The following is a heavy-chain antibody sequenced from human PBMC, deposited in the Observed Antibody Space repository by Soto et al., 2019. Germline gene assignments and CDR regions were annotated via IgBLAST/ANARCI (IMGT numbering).Heavy chain of an antibody. CDR3: ARALFKFANSGSGMDV. J-gene: IGHJ6*02. CDR2: IIPIFGTA. Sequence: VASVKVSCTASGGRFSSYAISWVRQAPGQGLEWMGGIIPIFGTANYAQKFQGRVTITADESTSTAYMELSSLRSEDTAVYYCARALFKFANSGSGMDVWGQGTTVTVSS. V-gene: IGHV1-69*13. D-gene: IGHD6-19*01. CDR1: GGRFSSYA.